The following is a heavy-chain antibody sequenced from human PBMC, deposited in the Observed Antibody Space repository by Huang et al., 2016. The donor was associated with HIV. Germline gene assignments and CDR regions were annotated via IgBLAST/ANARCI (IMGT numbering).Heavy chain of an antibody. CDR3: ARVVAASAFEI. J-gene: IGHJ3*02. CDR1: SGPISSHY. V-gene: IGHV4-59*11. CDR2: IYYSGST. Sequence: QVQLQESGPGRVKPSETLSLTCTVSSGPISSHYGGWIRQPPGKGLEWIGNIYYSGSTNSNPSLKSRVTISIDTSKAQFFLKVTSVSAADTAVYYCARVVAASAFEIWGQGTMITVSS. D-gene: IGHD2-15*01.